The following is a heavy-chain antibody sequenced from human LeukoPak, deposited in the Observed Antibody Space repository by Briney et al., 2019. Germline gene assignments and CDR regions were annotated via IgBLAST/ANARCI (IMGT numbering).Heavy chain of an antibody. CDR3: TGFDYYDSSGYSPFDY. CDR2: ISSSGSTI. V-gene: IGHV3-48*03. J-gene: IGHJ4*02. CDR1: GFTFSSYE. D-gene: IGHD3-22*01. Sequence: PGGSLRLSCAASGFTFSSYEMNWVRQAPGKRLEWVSYISSSGSTIYYADSVKGRFTISRDNAKNSLYLQMNSLRAEDTAVYYCTGFDYYDSSGYSPFDYWGQGTLVTVSS.